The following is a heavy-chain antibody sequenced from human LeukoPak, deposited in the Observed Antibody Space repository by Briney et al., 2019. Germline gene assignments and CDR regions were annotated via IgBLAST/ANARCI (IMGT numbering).Heavy chain of an antibody. CDR2: IKSKTDGGTT. V-gene: IGHV3-15*01. D-gene: IGHD6-13*01. CDR1: GLTFSNAW. CDR3: TTSQYSSSWYWFDP. Sequence: GGSLRLSCAASGLTFSNAWMSWVRQAPGKGLEWVGRIKSKTDGGTTDYAAPVKGRFTISRDDSKNTLYLQMNSLKTEDTAVYYCTTSQYSSSWYWFDPWGQGTLVTVSS. J-gene: IGHJ5*02.